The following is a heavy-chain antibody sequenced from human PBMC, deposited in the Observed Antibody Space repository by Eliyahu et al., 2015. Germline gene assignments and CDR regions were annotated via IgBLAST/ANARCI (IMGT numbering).Heavy chain of an antibody. CDR3: AKDPSGSYVFDY. V-gene: IGHV3-23*01. CDR1: GFXFSSXX. Sequence: EVQLLXSGXGLVQPGGSLRLSCAASGFXFSSXXMXWVRQAPGXGLEWVXAISGSGGRTYYADSVKGRFTISRDNSKNTLYLQMNSLRAEDTAVYYCAKDPSGSYVFDYWGQGTLVTVSS. CDR2: ISGSGGRT. D-gene: IGHD3-10*01. J-gene: IGHJ4*02.